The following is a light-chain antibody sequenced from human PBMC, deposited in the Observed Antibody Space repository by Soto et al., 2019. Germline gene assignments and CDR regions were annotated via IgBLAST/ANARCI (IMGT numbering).Light chain of an antibody. Sequence: EIVLTQCPATLSVSPGERATLPCRASQSIXTNFAWYQQRLGQAPRILSXGESTRASEIPARFSGSGSGREFTLSITSLQSEDFPVYYCQHYYKWSTWTFGQGTKVDIK. CDR2: GES. CDR1: QSIXTN. V-gene: IGKV3-15*01. J-gene: IGKJ1*01. CDR3: QHYYKWSTWT.